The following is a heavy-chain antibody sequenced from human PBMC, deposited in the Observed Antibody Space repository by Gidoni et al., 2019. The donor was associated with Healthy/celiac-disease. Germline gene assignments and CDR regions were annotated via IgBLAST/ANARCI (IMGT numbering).Heavy chain of an antibody. CDR3: ARDLFLVDTAMVIYWFDP. Sequence: QLQLQESGPGLVTPSETLSLTCTVSGGSISSSSYYWGWIRQPPGKGLEWIGSIYYSGSTYYNPSLKSRVTISVDTSKNQFSLKLSSVTAADTAVYYCARDLFLVDTAMVIYWFDPWGQGTLVTVSS. V-gene: IGHV4-39*07. J-gene: IGHJ5*02. CDR1: GGSISSSSYY. CDR2: IYYSGST. D-gene: IGHD5-18*01.